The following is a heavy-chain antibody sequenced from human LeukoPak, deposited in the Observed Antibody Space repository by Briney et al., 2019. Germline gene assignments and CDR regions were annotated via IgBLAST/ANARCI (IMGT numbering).Heavy chain of an antibody. CDR1: GFIVSSDY. CDR3: AKDPYSSSPNLIFDY. J-gene: IGHJ4*02. D-gene: IGHD6-6*01. V-gene: IGHV3-23*01. CDR2: ISGSGGST. Sequence: RAGGSLRLSCAASGFIVSSDYMNWVRQAPGKGLEWVSAISGSGGSTYYADSLKGRFTISRDNSKNTLYLQMKSLRAEDTAVYYCAKDPYSSSPNLIFDYWGQGTLVTVSS.